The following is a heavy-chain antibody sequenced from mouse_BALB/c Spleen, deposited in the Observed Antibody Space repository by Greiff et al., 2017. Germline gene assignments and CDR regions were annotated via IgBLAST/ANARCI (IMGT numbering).Heavy chain of an antibody. CDR1: GFSLTSYG. J-gene: IGHJ1*01. CDR2: IWRGGST. D-gene: IGHD4-1*01. V-gene: IGHV2-5-1*01. CDR3: AKMANWGYWYFDV. Sequence: QVQLKESGPSLVQPSQSLSITCTVSGFSLTSYGVHWVRQSPGKGLEWLGVIWRGGSTDYNAAFMSRLSITKDNSKSQVFFIMNSLQAGDTAIYYCAKMANWGYWYFDVWGAGTTVTVSS.